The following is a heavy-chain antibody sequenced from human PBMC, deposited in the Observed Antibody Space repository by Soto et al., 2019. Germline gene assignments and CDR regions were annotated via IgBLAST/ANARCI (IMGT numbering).Heavy chain of an antibody. Sequence: PGGSLGLSCAAYGFTVSSNYMSWVRQAPGKGLEWVSVIYSGGSTYYADSVKGRFTISRDNSKNTLYLQMNSLRAEDTAVYYCARDRVESGYPEYFQHWGQGTLVTVSS. CDR3: ARDRVESGYPEYFQH. D-gene: IGHD3-22*01. CDR1: GFTVSSNY. J-gene: IGHJ1*01. V-gene: IGHV3-53*01. CDR2: IYSGGST.